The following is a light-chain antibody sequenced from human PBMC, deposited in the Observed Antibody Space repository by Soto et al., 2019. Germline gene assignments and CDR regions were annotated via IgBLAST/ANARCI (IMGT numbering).Light chain of an antibody. CDR2: GAS. J-gene: IGKJ4*01. Sequence: EIVLTQSPGTLSLSPGERATLSCRASQSVSSSYLAWYQQKPGQAPRLLIYGASSRATGIPDRFSGSGSGTDFTLTISILEPEDFSVYYCQQYCSSPPLTFGGGTKVAIK. CDR1: QSVSSSY. CDR3: QQYCSSPPLT. V-gene: IGKV3-20*01.